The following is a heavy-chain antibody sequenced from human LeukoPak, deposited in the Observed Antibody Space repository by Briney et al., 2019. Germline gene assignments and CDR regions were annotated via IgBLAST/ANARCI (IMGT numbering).Heavy chain of an antibody. V-gene: IGHV3-9*01. Sequence: PGGSLRLSCLASGFTFDDYALHWVRQAPGKGLEWVSGISWNSGSIGYADSVKGRFTISRDNAKNSLYLQMNSLRAEDTALYYCAKDLYGDYAGPLDYWGQGTLVTVSS. J-gene: IGHJ4*02. CDR3: AKDLYGDYAGPLDY. CDR1: GFTFDDYA. D-gene: IGHD4-17*01. CDR2: ISWNSGSI.